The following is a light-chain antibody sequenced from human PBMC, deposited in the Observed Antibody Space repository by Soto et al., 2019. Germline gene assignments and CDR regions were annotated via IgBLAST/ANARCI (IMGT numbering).Light chain of an antibody. J-gene: IGKJ1*01. CDR3: QQFSA. V-gene: IGKV3-20*01. Sequence: EIVLTQSPGTLSLSPGERATLSCRTGQSVSGNYLIWYQQKPGQPPRLLIYGVSSRATGIPDRFSGSGSGTDFTLTISRLEPEDFAVYYCQQFSAFGQGTKVEIK. CDR1: QSVSGNY. CDR2: GVS.